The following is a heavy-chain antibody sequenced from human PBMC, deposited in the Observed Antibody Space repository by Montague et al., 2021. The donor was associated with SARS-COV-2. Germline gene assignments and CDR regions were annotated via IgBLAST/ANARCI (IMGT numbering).Heavy chain of an antibody. CDR1: GASISSGAYY. J-gene: IGHJ6*03. D-gene: IGHD4-17*01. Sequence: SETLSLTCTVFGASISSGAYYWGWIRQPPGKGLEWIGSIYRSGSRYYNPSLKSRLIMSIDTSKNHFSLKMNSVTAADTAVYYCARLPAVDGDFLGYYFYYMDVWGKGTTVTVSS. CDR3: ARLPAVDGDFLGYYFYYMDV. V-gene: IGHV4-39*02. CDR2: IYRSGSR.